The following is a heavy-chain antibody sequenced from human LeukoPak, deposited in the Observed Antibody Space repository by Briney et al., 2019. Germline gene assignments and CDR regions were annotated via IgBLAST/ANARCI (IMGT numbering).Heavy chain of an antibody. CDR2: IYTSGST. CDR1: GGSISSYY. Sequence: PSETLSLTCTVSGGSISSYYWSWIRQPAGKGLEWIRRIYTSGSTNYNPSLKSRVTMSVDTSKNQFSLKLSSVTAADTAVYYCARDRTVVPAATADAFDIWGQGTMVTVSS. CDR3: ARDRTVVPAATADAFDI. D-gene: IGHD2-2*01. V-gene: IGHV4-4*07. J-gene: IGHJ3*02.